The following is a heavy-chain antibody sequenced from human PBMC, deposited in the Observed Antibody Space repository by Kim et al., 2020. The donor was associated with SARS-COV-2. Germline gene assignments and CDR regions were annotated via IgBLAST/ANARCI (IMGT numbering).Heavy chain of an antibody. J-gene: IGHJ5*02. D-gene: IGHD7-27*01. Sequence: ANYARKFQGRVTITADKSTSTAYMELSSLRSEDTAVYYCALTGDGGWFDPWGQGTLVTVSS. V-gene: IGHV1-69*02. CDR3: ALTGDGGWFDP. CDR2: A.